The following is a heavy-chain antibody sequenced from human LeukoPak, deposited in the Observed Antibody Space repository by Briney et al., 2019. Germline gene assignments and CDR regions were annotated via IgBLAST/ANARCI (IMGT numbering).Heavy chain of an antibody. J-gene: IGHJ4*02. CDR2: ISDSGGST. CDR3: AKLHLGYGSGGSCYFDY. CDR1: GFTFISYA. Sequence: PGGSLRLSCAASGFTFISYAMSWVRQAPGKGLEWVSTISDSGGSTYYADSVKGRFTISRDNSKNTLYLQMNSLRAEDTAVYYCAKLHLGYGSGGSCYFDYWGQGTLVTVSS. V-gene: IGHV3-23*01. D-gene: IGHD2-15*01.